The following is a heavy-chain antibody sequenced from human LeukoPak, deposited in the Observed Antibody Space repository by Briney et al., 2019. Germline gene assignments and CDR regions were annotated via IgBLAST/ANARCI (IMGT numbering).Heavy chain of an antibody. D-gene: IGHD3-9*01. Sequence: GGSLRLSCAASGFTFSTYWMSWVRRSPGRGLEWVATIELDGYEKYYVDSVKGRFTISRDNAKNSLYLQMNSLRAEDTAVYYCARDRSDVLTGYNDASDMWGQGTMVTVSS. CDR1: GFTFSTYW. V-gene: IGHV3-7*01. CDR2: IELDGYEK. J-gene: IGHJ3*02. CDR3: ARDRSDVLTGYNDASDM.